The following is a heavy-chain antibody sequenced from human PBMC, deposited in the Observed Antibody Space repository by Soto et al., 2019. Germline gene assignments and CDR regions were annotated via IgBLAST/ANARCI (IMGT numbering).Heavy chain of an antibody. V-gene: IGHV1-3*01. Sequence: GASVKVSCKDSGYTFTSYAMHWVRQAPGQRLEWMGWINAGNGNTKYSQKFQGRVTITRDTSASTAYMELSSLRSEDTAVYYCARTYSSSWSYRFDYWGQGTLVTVST. CDR2: INAGNGNT. D-gene: IGHD6-13*01. J-gene: IGHJ4*02. CDR1: GYTFTSYA. CDR3: ARTYSSSWSYRFDY.